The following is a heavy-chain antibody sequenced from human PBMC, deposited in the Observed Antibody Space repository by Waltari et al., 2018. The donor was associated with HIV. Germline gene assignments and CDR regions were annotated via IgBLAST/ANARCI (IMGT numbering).Heavy chain of an antibody. Sequence: EVQLVESGGGLVQPGGSLRLSCSASGFTVSSNYMSWVRQAPGKGLEWVSVIYSGGSTYYADSVKGRFTISRDNSKNTLYLQMNSLRAEDTAVYYCARDTAPYSSSSGYWGQGTLVTVSS. D-gene: IGHD6-6*01. CDR3: ARDTAPYSSSSGY. J-gene: IGHJ4*02. V-gene: IGHV3-66*02. CDR1: GFTVSSNY. CDR2: IYSGGST.